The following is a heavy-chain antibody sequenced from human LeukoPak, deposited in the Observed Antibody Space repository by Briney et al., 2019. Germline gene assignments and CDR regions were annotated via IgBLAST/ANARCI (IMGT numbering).Heavy chain of an antibody. CDR3: AKGRGWEASYYYYYMDV. D-gene: IGHD1-26*01. CDR1: GFTFSSYG. Sequence: GGSLRLSCVTSGFTFSSYGMHWVRQVPGKGLEWVAFIRYDGSNKYYTDSVKGRFTISRDNSKNTLYLQMNSLRAEDTAVYYCAKGRGWEASYYYYYMDVWGKGTTVTISS. CDR2: IRYDGSNK. J-gene: IGHJ6*03. V-gene: IGHV3-30*02.